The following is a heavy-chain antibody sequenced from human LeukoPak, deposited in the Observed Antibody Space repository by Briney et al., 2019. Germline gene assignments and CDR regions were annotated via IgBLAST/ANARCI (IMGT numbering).Heavy chain of an antibody. CDR2: MNPNTGNT. Sequence: ASVKVSCKASGYTFTSYYMHWVRQATGQGLEWMGWMNPNTGNTGYGERFQGRVTMTRDNSISTAYMELSSLTSEDTAVYYCAREANSYSYYYYMDVWGKGTTVTVSS. CDR3: AREANSYSYYYYMDV. CDR1: GYTFTSYY. D-gene: IGHD2/OR15-2a*01. V-gene: IGHV1-8*02. J-gene: IGHJ6*03.